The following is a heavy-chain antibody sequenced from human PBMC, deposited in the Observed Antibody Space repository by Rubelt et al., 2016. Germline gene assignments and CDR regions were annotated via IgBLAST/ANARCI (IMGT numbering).Heavy chain of an antibody. J-gene: IGHJ3*02. CDR2: ISNYNGNT. D-gene: IGHD2-21*01. V-gene: IGHV1-18*01. CDR1: GYTFTKYG. CDR3: VVDAFDI. Sequence: QVQLVQSGAQVKKPGASEKVSCKASGYTFTKYGVSWVRQAPGQGLEWMGWISNYNGNTNYAQKLQGRVTMTKETSTSTAYMDRRSLRSDDTAVYYCVVDAFDIWGQGTMVTISS.